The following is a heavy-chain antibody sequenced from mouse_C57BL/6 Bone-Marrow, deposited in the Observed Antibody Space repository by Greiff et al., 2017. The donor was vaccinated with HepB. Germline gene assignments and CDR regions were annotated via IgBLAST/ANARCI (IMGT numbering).Heavy chain of an antibody. CDR1: GYTFTSYW. V-gene: IGHV1-7*01. Sequence: QVQLQQSGAELAKPGASVKLSCKASGYTFTSYWMHWVQQRPGQGLEWIGYINPSSGYTNYNQKFKGKATLTVDTSSSTAYMQLSSLTSKDAAVDYWARDEGELGQAFAYWGQGTLVTVSA. D-gene: IGHD4-1*01. CDR2: INPSSGYT. J-gene: IGHJ3*01. CDR3: ARDEGELGQAFAY.